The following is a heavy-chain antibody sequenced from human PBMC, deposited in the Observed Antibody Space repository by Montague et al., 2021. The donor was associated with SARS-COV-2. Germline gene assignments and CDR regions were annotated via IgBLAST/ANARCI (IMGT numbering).Heavy chain of an antibody. V-gene: IGHV4-39*01. CDR3: ARQGHPYYYYYYGMDV. J-gene: IGHJ6*02. Sequence: SETLSLTCTVSGGSISSSSYYWGWIRQPPGKGLEWIGSIYYSGSTYYNPSLQSRVTISVDTSKNQFSLKRSSVTAADTAVYYCARQGHPYYYYYYGMDVWGQGTTVTVSS. CDR1: GGSISSSSYY. CDR2: IYYSGST.